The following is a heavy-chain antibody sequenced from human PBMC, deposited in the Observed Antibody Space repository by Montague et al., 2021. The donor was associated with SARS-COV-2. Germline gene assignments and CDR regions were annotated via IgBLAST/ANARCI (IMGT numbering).Heavy chain of an antibody. J-gene: IGHJ6*02. D-gene: IGHD2-21*02. Sequence: SVKVPCKASGYTFTGYYMHWVRQAPGQGLEWMGWINPNSGGTNYAQKFQGWVTMTRDTSISTAYMELSRLRSDDTAVYYCARADCGGDCYSYYYYGMDVWGQGTTVTVSS. CDR2: INPNSGGT. V-gene: IGHV1-2*04. CDR3: ARADCGGDCYSYYYYGMDV. CDR1: GYTFTGYY.